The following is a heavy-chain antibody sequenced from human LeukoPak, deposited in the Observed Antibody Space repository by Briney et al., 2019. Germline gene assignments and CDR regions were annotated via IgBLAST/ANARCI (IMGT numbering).Heavy chain of an antibody. V-gene: IGHV3-20*04. D-gene: IGHD4-11*01. Sequence: GGSLRLSCAASGFTFDDYGMSWVRQAPGKGLEWVSGINWNGGNTGYVDSVKGRFTISRDNAKNSLYLQMNSLRVEDTALYYCARALRNYVDYYYYYYMDVWGKGTTVTVSS. CDR1: GFTFDDYG. CDR3: ARALRNYVDYYYYYYMDV. CDR2: INWNGGNT. J-gene: IGHJ6*03.